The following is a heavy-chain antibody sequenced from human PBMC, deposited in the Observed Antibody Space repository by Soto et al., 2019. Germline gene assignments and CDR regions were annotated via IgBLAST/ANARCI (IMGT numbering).Heavy chain of an antibody. CDR1: GFTFSNAW. CDR3: TINYDFWSGYYLFDY. V-gene: IGHV3-15*07. Sequence: GGSLRLSCAASGFTFSNAWMNWVRQAPGKGLEWVGRIKSNTDGGTTDYAAPVKGRFTISRDDSKNTLYLQMNSLKTEATAVYYCTINYDFWSGYYLFDYWGQGTLVTVSS. J-gene: IGHJ4*02. CDR2: IKSNTDGGTT. D-gene: IGHD3-3*01.